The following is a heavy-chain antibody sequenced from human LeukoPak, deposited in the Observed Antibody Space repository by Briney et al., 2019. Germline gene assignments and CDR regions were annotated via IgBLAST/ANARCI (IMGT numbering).Heavy chain of an antibody. V-gene: IGHV4-4*07. Sequence: PSETLSLTCPVPGGSINSYYWSWIRQPAGKGLEWIGRIYSSGSTNYNPSLKSRVSMSVDTSKNQFSLKLTSVTAADTAVYYCATGGKATVVTMWGQGILVTVYS. D-gene: IGHD4-23*01. CDR1: GGSINSYY. CDR3: ATGGKATVVTM. J-gene: IGHJ4*02. CDR2: IYSSGST.